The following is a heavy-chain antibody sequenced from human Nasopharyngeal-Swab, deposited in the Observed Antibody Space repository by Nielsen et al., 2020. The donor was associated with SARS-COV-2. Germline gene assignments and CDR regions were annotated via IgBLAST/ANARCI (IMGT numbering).Heavy chain of an antibody. CDR1: GGTFSSYA. CDR2: IIPIFGTA. Sequence: SVKVSCKASGGTFSSYAISWVRQAPGQGPEWMGGIIPIFGTANYAQKFQGRVTITADESTSTAYMELSSLRSEDTAVYYCSGASSSWYGGYYFDYWGQGTLVTVSS. V-gene: IGHV1-69*13. J-gene: IGHJ4*02. D-gene: IGHD6-13*01. CDR3: SGASSSWYGGYYFDY.